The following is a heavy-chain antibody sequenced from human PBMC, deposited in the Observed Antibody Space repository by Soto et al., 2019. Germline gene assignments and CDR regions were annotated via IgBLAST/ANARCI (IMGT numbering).Heavy chain of an antibody. V-gene: IGHV3-48*04. CDR3: ARATQSYYDTSGYYSYVH. J-gene: IGHJ4*02. CDR2: INSGSSSI. D-gene: IGHD3-22*01. CDR1: GFTFSSYS. Sequence: GGSLRLSCAASGFTFSSYSMNWVRQAPGKGLEWVSYINSGSSSIKYADSMKGRFTISRDNAKSSLYLQMNNLRAEDTAFYFCARATQSYYDTSGYYSYVHWGQGAQVTVSS.